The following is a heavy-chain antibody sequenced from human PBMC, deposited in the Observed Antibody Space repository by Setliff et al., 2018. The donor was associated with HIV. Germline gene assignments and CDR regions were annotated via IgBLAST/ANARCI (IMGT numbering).Heavy chain of an antibody. V-gene: IGHV1-18*01. Sequence: ASVKVSCKASGYTFAGYGIHWVRQAPGQGLEWVGWINIYTGDRTYADNFQYRVTMTADTSTSTVNMELRHLRSDDTAVYYCARDSSASRTPPLHWGQGTLVTVSS. J-gene: IGHJ4*02. D-gene: IGHD2-15*01. CDR1: GYTFAGYG. CDR3: ARDSSASRTPPLH. CDR2: INIYTGDR.